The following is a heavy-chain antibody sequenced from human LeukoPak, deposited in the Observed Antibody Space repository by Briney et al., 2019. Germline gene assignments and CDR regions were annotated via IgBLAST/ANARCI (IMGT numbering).Heavy chain of an antibody. D-gene: IGHD6-6*01. V-gene: IGHV4-34*01. CDR2: INHSGST. CDR3: ARAQGSSSGDY. Sequence: SETLSLTCAVYGGSFSGYYWSWIRQPPGKGPEWIGEINHSGSTNYNPSLKSRVTISVDTSKNQFSLKLSSVTAADTAVYYCARAQGSSSGDYWGQGTLVTVSS. J-gene: IGHJ4*02. CDR1: GGSFSGYY.